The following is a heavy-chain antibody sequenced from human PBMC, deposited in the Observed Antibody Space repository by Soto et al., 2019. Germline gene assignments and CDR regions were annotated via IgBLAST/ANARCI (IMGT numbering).Heavy chain of an antibody. V-gene: IGHV4-31*03. J-gene: IGHJ6*02. D-gene: IGHD5-18*01. CDR2: IYYSGST. CDR3: ARDPTAMSVRDYYYGMDV. CDR1: GGSISRGGYY. Sequence: SETLSLTCTVSGGSISRGGYYWSWIRQHPGKGLEWIGYIYYSGSTYYNPSLKSRVTISVDTSKNQFSLKLSSVTAADTAVYYCARDPTAMSVRDYYYGMDVWGQGTTVTV.